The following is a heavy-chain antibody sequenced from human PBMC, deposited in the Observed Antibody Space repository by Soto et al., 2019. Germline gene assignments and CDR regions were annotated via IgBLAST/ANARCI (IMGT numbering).Heavy chain of an antibody. Sequence: SETLSLTCAVSGGSISNYYWSWIRQPPGKGLEWIGYIYYSGSTNYNPSLKSRVTISVDTSKNQFSLKLSSVTAADTAVYYCARGNIVVVPAALNYYYYGMDVWGQGTTVTVSS. V-gene: IGHV4-59*01. D-gene: IGHD2-2*01. CDR2: IYYSGST. J-gene: IGHJ6*02. CDR1: GGSISNYY. CDR3: ARGNIVVVPAALNYYYYGMDV.